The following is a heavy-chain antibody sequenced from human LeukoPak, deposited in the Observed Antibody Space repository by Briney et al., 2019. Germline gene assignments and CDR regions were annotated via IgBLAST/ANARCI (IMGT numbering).Heavy chain of an antibody. V-gene: IGHV3-7*01. CDR2: VKQDVNEK. D-gene: IGHD3-10*01. J-gene: IGHJ4*02. CDR1: GFTFSSHW. CDR3: ARGPPYGTRSDYFDY. Sequence: PTGGSLRLSCAASGFTFSSHWMTWVRQAPGKGPEWVASVKQDVNEKYYVDSVKGRFTISRDNAKNSLFPQMNSLRVEDTAVYYCARGPPYGTRSDYFDYWGQGTLVTVSS.